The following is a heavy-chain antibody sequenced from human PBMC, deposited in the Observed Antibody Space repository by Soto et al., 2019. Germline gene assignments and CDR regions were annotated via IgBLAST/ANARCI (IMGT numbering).Heavy chain of an antibody. J-gene: IGHJ6*03. Sequence: SETLSLTCTVSGGSISSSSSYWGWIRQPPGRGLEWIGSISYSGSTYQNPSLKSRVTISVDASKNQFSLKLTSVTAADTAVYYCARHAYDCSSTSCYIYYYYYYMDVWGKGTTVTVSS. V-gene: IGHV4-39*01. CDR2: ISYSGST. CDR3: ARHAYDCSSTSCYIYYYYYYMDV. CDR1: GGSISSSSSY. D-gene: IGHD2-2*01.